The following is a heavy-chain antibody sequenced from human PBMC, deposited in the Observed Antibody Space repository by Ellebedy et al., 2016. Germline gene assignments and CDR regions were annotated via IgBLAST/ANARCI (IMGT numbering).Heavy chain of an antibody. CDR3: VRYSDSSNFDY. CDR2: IEPDGTYA. Sequence: GESLKISCAASGFTFNSHWIHWVHQAPGKGLVWVSQIEPDGTYATYAESVKGRLTVSRDNAKSTLYLQLNSLRVEDSAVYFCVRYSDSSNFDYWGQGIQVTVSS. J-gene: IGHJ4*02. D-gene: IGHD6-6*01. CDR1: GFTFNSHW. V-gene: IGHV3-74*01.